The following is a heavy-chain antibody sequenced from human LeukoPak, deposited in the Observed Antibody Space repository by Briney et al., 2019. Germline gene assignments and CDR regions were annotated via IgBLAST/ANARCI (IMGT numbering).Heavy chain of an antibody. CDR2: IYYSGST. Sequence: SETLSLTCTVSGGSISSYYWSWIRQPPGKGLEWIGYIYYSGSTNYNPSLKSRVTISVDTSKNQFSLKLSSVTAADTAAYYCARAPPYCSSTSCRFDPWGQGTLVTVSS. D-gene: IGHD2-2*01. CDR1: GGSISSYY. J-gene: IGHJ5*02. V-gene: IGHV4-59*01. CDR3: ARAPPYCSSTSCRFDP.